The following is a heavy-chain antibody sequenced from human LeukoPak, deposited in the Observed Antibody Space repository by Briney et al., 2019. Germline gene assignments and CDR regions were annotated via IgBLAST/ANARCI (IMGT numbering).Heavy chain of an antibody. Sequence: TLSLTCTLAGGSISSSSYYWARIRRRPGKGLESIGSIYYSGSTYYNPSLKSRVTISVDTSKNQFSLKLSSVTAADTAVYYCARDGDGYKPTEVFDYWGQGTLVTVSS. CDR3: ARDGDGYKPTEVFDY. V-gene: IGHV4-39*07. CDR1: GGSISSSSYY. D-gene: IGHD5-24*01. J-gene: IGHJ4*02. CDR2: IYYSGST.